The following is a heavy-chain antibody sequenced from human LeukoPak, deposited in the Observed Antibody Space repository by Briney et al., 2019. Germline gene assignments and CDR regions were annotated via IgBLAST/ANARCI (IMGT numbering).Heavy chain of an antibody. D-gene: IGHD2-2*01. V-gene: IGHV3-30-3*01. J-gene: IGHJ6*03. CDR1: GFTFDDYA. CDR2: ISYDGSNK. CDR3: ARDCSSTSPYYMDV. Sequence: PGRSLRLSCAASGFTFDDYAMHWVRQAPGKGLEWVAVISYDGSNKYYADSVKGRFTISRDNSKNTLYLQMNSLRAEDTAVYYCARDCSSTSPYYMDVWGKGTTVTVSS.